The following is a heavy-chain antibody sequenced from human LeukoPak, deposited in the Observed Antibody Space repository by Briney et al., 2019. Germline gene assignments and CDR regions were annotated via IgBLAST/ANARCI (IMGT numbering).Heavy chain of an antibody. CDR2: TYYRSKWYN. D-gene: IGHD5-24*01. Sequence: SQTLSLTCAISGDSVSSNRASWTWIRQSPSRGLEWLGRTYYRSKWYNDYEVSLKSRISINPDTSKNQFSLQLNSVTPEDTAVYYCSRSDGASDFDYWGQGTLVTVSS. V-gene: IGHV6-1*01. J-gene: IGHJ4*02. CDR3: SRSDGASDFDY. CDR1: GDSVSSNRAS.